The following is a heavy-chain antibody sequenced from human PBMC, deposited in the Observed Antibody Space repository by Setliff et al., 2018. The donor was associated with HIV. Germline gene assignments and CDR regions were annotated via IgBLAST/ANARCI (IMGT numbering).Heavy chain of an antibody. CDR3: ARGRGGYFGGGRYYNLPYFDS. D-gene: IGHD2-15*01. CDR1: GSNFATYW. V-gene: IGHV5-51*01. CDR2: LYFGDSDP. Sequence: GESLKISCKTSGSNFATYWVGWVRQMSGKGLEWLGILYFGDSDPKYNPSFEGQVTISADKSIKTAFLQWRSLETSDTAIYYCARGRGGYFGGGRYYNLPYFDSWGQGTLVTVSS. J-gene: IGHJ4*02.